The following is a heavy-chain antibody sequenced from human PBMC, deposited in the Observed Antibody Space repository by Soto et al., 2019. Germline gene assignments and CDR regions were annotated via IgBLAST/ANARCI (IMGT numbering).Heavy chain of an antibody. D-gene: IGHD4-17*01. J-gene: IGHJ4*02. CDR3: AKAESTTVTTTVYFDY. Sequence: GGSLRLSCAASGFTFSDYGMHWVRQAPGRGLEWLAVISYDGSNKYYADSVKGRFTISRDNSKNTLSLQMNGLRTEDTAVYYCAKAESTTVTTTVYFDYWGQGTLVPVSS. CDR2: ISYDGSNK. CDR1: GFTFSDYG. V-gene: IGHV3-30*18.